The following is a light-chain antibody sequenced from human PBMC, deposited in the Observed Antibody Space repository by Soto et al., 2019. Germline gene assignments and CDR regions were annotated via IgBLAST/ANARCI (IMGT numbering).Light chain of an antibody. CDR1: RSNIGTYT. CDR3: AAWDGSLSAVV. Sequence: QSLLTQSPSASGTPGQTVTISCSGSRSNIGTYTVNWYQHLPGTAPTLLIYLNTQRPSGVSDRFSGSKSGTSASLAISGLQSEDEADYYCAAWDGSLSAVVFGGGTKVTV. J-gene: IGLJ3*02. V-gene: IGLV1-44*01. CDR2: LNT.